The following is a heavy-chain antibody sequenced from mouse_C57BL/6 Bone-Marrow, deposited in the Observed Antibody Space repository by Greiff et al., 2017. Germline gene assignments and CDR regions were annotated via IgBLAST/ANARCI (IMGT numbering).Heavy chain of an antibody. J-gene: IGHJ3*01. CDR1: GYTFTDHT. CDR2: IYPRDGST. Sequence: VQLQQSDAELVKPGASVKISCKVSGYTFTDHTIHWMKQRPEQGLEWIGYIYPRDGSTKYNEKFKGKATLTADKSSSTAYMQLNSLTSEDSAVYFCARRGIYYDYEAWFAYWGQGTLVTVSA. V-gene: IGHV1-78*01. D-gene: IGHD2-4*01. CDR3: ARRGIYYDYEAWFAY.